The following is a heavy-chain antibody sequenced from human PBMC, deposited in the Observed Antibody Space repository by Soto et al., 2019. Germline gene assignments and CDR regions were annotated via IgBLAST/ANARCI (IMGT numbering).Heavy chain of an antibody. V-gene: IGHV4-59*01. D-gene: IGHD2-15*01. J-gene: IGHJ6*02. CDR2: INNSGST. Sequence: SETLSLTCTVFGGSISGYYWSWIRQPPGKGLEWIGDINNSGSTSYNPSLKSRVTISVDTSKNQFSLKLSSVTAADTAVYYCARDRWPQRKPSSYGMDVWGQWTTVTAS. CDR3: ARDRWPQRKPSSYGMDV. CDR1: GGSISGYY.